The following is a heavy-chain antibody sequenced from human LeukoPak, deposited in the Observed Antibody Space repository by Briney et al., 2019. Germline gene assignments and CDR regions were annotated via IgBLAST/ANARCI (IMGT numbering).Heavy chain of an antibody. Sequence: GRSLRLSCAASGFTFSSYALHWVRQAPGKGLEWVAVISYDGSNKYYADSVKGRFTISRDNSKNTLYLQMNSLRAEDTAVYYCAKDPLSWFYGMDVWGKGTTVTVSS. D-gene: IGHD3-22*01. V-gene: IGHV3-30-3*01. CDR2: ISYDGSNK. CDR1: GFTFSSYA. CDR3: AKDPLSWFYGMDV. J-gene: IGHJ6*04.